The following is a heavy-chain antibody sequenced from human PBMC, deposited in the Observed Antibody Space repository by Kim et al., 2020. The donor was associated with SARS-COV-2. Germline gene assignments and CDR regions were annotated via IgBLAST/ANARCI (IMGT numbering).Heavy chain of an antibody. V-gene: IGHV3-30*18. J-gene: IGHJ6*03. Sequence: GGSLRLSCAASGFTFSSYGMHWVRQAPGKGLEWVAVISYDGSNKYYADSVKGRFTISRDNSKNTLYLQMNSLRAEDTAVYYCAKLYGGNSNYYYYMDVWGKGTTVTVSS. D-gene: IGHD2-21*02. CDR2: ISYDGSNK. CDR3: AKLYGGNSNYYYYMDV. CDR1: GFTFSSYG.